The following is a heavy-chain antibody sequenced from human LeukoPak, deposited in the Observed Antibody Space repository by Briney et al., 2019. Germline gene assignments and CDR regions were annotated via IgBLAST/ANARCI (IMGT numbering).Heavy chain of an antibody. CDR3: ARLTGSYCFDY. CDR2: IYHSGST. V-gene: IGHV4-38-2*02. J-gene: IGHJ4*02. Sequence: SETLSLTCTVSGDSISSGYYWGWIRQPPGKGLEWIGSIYHSGSTYYNPSLKSRVTISVDTSKNQFSLKLTSVTAAGTAVYYCARLTGSYCFDYWGQGTLVTVSS. D-gene: IGHD1-26*01. CDR1: GDSISSGYY.